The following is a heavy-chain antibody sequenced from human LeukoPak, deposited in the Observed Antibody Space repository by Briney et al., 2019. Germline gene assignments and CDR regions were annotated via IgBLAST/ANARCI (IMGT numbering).Heavy chain of an antibody. J-gene: IGHJ6*02. V-gene: IGHV1-8*01. CDR2: MNPNSGNT. CDR3: ARVEDGSGWYPYYYYYGMDV. Sequence: ASVKVSCKASGYTFTSYDIYRVRQATGQGLEWMGWMNPNSGNTGYAQKFRGRVTMTRNTSISTAYMELSSLRSEDTAVYYCARVEDGSGWYPYYYYYGMDVWGQGTTVTVSS. CDR1: GYTFTSYD. D-gene: IGHD6-19*01.